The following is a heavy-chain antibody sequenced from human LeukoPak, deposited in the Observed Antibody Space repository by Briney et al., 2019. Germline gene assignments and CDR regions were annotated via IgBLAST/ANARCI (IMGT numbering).Heavy chain of an antibody. CDR3: ARDHRYAFDN. D-gene: IGHD5-12*01. Sequence: GGSLRLSCAASGFTFSDYSMNWVRQAPGKGLEWISYVGISSGNTKYADSVKGRFTISGDSAKNSVFLQMNSLRVEDTAVYYCARDHRYAFDNWGQGTLVTVSS. V-gene: IGHV3-48*04. CDR2: VGISSGNT. J-gene: IGHJ4*02. CDR1: GFTFSDYS.